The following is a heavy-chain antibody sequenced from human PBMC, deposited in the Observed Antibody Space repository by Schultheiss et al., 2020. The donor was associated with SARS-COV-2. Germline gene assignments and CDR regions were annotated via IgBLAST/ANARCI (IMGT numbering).Heavy chain of an antibody. CDR1: GFTFSSYG. CDR3: AKVSGGVVVPAGTDY. V-gene: IGHV3-33*06. J-gene: IGHJ4*02. D-gene: IGHD2-2*01. Sequence: GGSLRLSCAASGFTFSSYGMHWVRQAPGKGLEWVAVIWYDGSNKYYADSVKGRFTISRDNSKNTLYLQMNSLRAEDTAVYYCAKVSGGVVVPAGTDYWGQGTLVTVSS. CDR2: IWYDGSNK.